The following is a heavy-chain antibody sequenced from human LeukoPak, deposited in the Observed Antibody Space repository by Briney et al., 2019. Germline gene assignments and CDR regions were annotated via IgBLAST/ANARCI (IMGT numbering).Heavy chain of an antibody. CDR2: IKIKTDGGTI. CDR1: GFTFSNAW. V-gene: IGHV3-15*01. CDR3: TRISGSSSGPFDY. Sequence: GGSLRLSCAASGFTFSNAWMSWVRQAPGKGLEWVGRIKIKTDGGTIEYGAPVKGRFTISRDDSKNTLYLQMNTLETEDTGVYYCTRISGSSSGPFDYWGQGSLVTAS. D-gene: IGHD1-26*01. J-gene: IGHJ4*02.